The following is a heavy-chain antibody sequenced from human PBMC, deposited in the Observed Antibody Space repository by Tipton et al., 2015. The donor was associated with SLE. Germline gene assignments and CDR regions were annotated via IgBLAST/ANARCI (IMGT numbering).Heavy chain of an antibody. J-gene: IGHJ5*02. V-gene: IGHV4-59*12. Sequence: TLSLTCTVSGGSMNDYYWSWIRQPPGKGLEWIGYIYYTGSSNHNPSLKSRVTMSVDTSKNQFSLRLTSVIAADTAVYYCARLHGYSYGLNWFDPWGQGTLISVSS. D-gene: IGHD5-18*01. CDR1: GGSMNDYY. CDR3: ARLHGYSYGLNWFDP. CDR2: IYYTGSS.